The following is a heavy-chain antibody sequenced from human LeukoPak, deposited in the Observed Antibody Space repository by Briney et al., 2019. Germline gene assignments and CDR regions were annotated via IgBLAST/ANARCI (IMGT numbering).Heavy chain of an antibody. Sequence: PSHTLSLTCTVAAGSISGHYWGWIRQPPGDWRGWIGYISYSGSTNCNPSLKSRATISVDTSMNQFSLMLSSVTAADTAVYYCARLHPDTSLAPYYYYIYVWGKGTTVTVSS. CDR3: ARLHPDTSLAPYYYYIYV. V-gene: IGHV4-59*08. CDR1: AGSISGHY. D-gene: IGHD5-18*01. CDR2: ISYSGST. J-gene: IGHJ6*03.